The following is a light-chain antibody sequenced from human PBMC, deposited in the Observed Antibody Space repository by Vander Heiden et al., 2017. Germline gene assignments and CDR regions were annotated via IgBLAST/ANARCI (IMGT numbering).Light chain of an antibody. CDR3: QQRSNWPLT. V-gene: IGKV3-11*01. J-gene: IGKJ4*01. Sequence: EMVLTQSPATLSSSPGERATLSCRASQSVSSYLAWYQQKPGQAPRLLIYEASNRATGIPARFSGSGSGTDFTLTISSLEPEDFAVYYCQQRSNWPLTFGGGTKVEIK. CDR1: QSVSSY. CDR2: EAS.